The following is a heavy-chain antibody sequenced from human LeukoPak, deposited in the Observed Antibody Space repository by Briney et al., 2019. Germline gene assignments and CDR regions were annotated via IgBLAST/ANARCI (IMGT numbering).Heavy chain of an antibody. CDR3: ARDTPISIAPGAPLTDY. CDR2: ISAYNGNT. V-gene: IGHV1-18*01. CDR1: GYTFTSYG. D-gene: IGHD6-25*01. J-gene: IGHJ4*02. Sequence: ASVKVSCKASGYTFTSYGISWVRQAPGQGLEWMGWISAYNGNTNYAQKLQGRVTMTTDTPTSTAYMELRSLRSDDTAVYYCARDTPISIAPGAPLTDYWGQGTLVTVSS.